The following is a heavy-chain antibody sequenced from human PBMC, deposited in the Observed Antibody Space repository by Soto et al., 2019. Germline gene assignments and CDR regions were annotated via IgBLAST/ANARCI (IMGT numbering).Heavy chain of an antibody. Sequence: PSETLSLTCTVSGDSISSATHYWNWIRQHPGKGLEWIGYIYYSGSTYYNPSLKSRVTISVDTSKNQFSLKLSSVTAADTAVYYCARDSATYYDFWSGLYYGMDVWGQGTTVTVSS. D-gene: IGHD3-3*01. CDR2: IYYSGST. J-gene: IGHJ6*02. CDR1: GDSISSATHY. V-gene: IGHV4-30-4*08. CDR3: ARDSATYYDFWSGLYYGMDV.